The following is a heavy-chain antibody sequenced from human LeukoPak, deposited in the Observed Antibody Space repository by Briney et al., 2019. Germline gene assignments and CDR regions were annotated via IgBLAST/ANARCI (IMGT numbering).Heavy chain of an antibody. CDR2: IYSGGST. CDR1: GFTVSSNY. Sequence: GGSLRLSCAASGFTVSSNYMSWVRQAPGKGLEWVSVIYSGGSTYYADSVKGRFTISRDNAKNSLYLQMNSLRAEDTAVYYCARAWTGAAGDWFDPWGQGTLVTVSS. V-gene: IGHV3-53*01. J-gene: IGHJ5*02. D-gene: IGHD6-13*01. CDR3: ARAWTGAAGDWFDP.